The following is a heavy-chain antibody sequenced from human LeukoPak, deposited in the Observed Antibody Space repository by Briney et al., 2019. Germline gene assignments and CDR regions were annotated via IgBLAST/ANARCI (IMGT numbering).Heavy chain of an antibody. CDR1: GFTFSNYA. D-gene: IGHD2-21*02. CDR3: AQQKDCGGDCYMDDY. J-gene: IGHJ4*02. Sequence: GSLRLSCAASGFTFSNYAMSWVRQPPGKGLEWIGSIYYSGSTYYNPSLKSRVTISVDTSKNQFSLKLSSVTAADTAVYYCAQQKDCGGDCYMDDYWGQGTLVTVSS. CDR2: IYYSGST. V-gene: IGHV4-39*01.